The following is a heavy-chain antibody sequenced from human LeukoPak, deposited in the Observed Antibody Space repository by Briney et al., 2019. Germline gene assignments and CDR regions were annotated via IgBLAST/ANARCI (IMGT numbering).Heavy chain of an antibody. V-gene: IGHV1-24*01. CDR3: ATVSENYYDSSGYYYPFDY. J-gene: IGHJ4*02. CDR1: GYTLTELS. D-gene: IGHD3-22*01. Sequence: ASVKVSCKVSGYTLTELSMHWVRQAPGKGLEWMGGFDPEDGETIYAQKFQGRVTMTEDTSTDTAYMELSSLRSEDTAVYYCATVSENYYDSSGYYYPFDYWGQGTLVTVSS. CDR2: FDPEDGET.